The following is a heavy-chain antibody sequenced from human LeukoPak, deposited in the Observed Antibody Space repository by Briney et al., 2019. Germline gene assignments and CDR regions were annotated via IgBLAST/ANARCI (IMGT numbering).Heavy chain of an antibody. Sequence: SETLSLTCTVSGGSISSSSYYWGWIRQPPGKGLEWIGSIYYSGSTYYNPSLKSRVTISVDTSKNQFSLKLSSVTAADTAVYYCARATRAARHFDYWGQGTLVTVSS. CDR3: ARATRAARHFDY. D-gene: IGHD6-6*01. CDR1: GGSISSSSYY. V-gene: IGHV4-39*07. J-gene: IGHJ4*02. CDR2: IYYSGST.